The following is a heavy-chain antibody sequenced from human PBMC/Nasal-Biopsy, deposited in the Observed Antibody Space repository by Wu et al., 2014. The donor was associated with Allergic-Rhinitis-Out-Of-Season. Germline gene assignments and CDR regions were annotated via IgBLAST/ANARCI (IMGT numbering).Heavy chain of an antibody. D-gene: IGHD3-10*01. CDR1: GFTVSSNY. Sequence: LRLSCAASGFTVSSNYMTWVRQAPGKGLEWVSVIYSGGSTYYADSVKGRFTISRDNSKNTLNLQMNSLRAEDTALYYCARARWFGELAFQYYYYYMDVWGQRDHGHRLL. V-gene: IGHV3-53*01. CDR2: IYSGGST. J-gene: IGHJ6*03. CDR3: ARARWFGELAFQYYYYYMDV.